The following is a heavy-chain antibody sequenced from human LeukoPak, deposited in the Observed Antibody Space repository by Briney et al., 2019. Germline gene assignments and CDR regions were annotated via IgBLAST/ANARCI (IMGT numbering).Heavy chain of an antibody. Sequence: ASVKVSCKASGGTFSSYATSWVRQAPGQGLEWMGGIIPIFGTANYAQKFQGRVTITTDESTSTAYMELSSLRSEDTAVYYCARAGGYYYDLWGQGTLVTVSS. CDR1: GGTFSSYA. CDR2: IIPIFGTA. D-gene: IGHD3-22*01. J-gene: IGHJ4*02. CDR3: ARAGGYYYDL. V-gene: IGHV1-69*05.